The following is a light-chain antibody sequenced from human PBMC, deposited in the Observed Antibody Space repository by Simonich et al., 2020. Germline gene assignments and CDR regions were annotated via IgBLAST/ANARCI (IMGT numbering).Light chain of an antibody. CDR1: SGSIASNY. CDR2: EDN. J-gene: IGLJ3*02. Sequence: NFMLTQPHSVSESPGKTVTISCTRSSGSIASNYVQWYQHRPGRSPTTVIYEDNQRPSGGPDLFSGSIDSSSNSASLTISGLKTEDEADYYCQSYDSSNWVFGGGTKLTVL. CDR3: QSYDSSNWV. V-gene: IGLV6-57*01.